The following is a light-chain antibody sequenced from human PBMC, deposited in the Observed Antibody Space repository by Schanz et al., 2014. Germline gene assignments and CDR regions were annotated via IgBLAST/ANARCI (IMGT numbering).Light chain of an antibody. CDR2: GAS. V-gene: IGKV3-20*01. Sequence: ETVMTQSPGTLSVSPGERATLSCRASQSVSSNLAWYQQKPGRAPRLLIYGASSRATGIPDRFSGSGSGTDFTLTISRLEPEDFAVYYCQQYGSSRTFGQGTKVEIK. J-gene: IGKJ1*01. CDR1: QSVSSN. CDR3: QQYGSSRT.